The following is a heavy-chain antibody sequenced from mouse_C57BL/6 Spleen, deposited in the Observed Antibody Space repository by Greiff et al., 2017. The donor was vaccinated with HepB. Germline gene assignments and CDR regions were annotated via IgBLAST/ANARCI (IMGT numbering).Heavy chain of an antibody. D-gene: IGHD2-4*01. CDR2: IDPETGGT. J-gene: IGHJ2*01. CDR3: TPIYYDYDDY. Sequence: VQLVESGAELVRPGASVTLSCKASGYTFTDYEMHWVKQTPVHGLEWIGAIDPETGGTAYNQKFKGKAILTADKSSSTAYMELRSLTSEDSAVYYCTPIYYDYDDYWGQGTTLTVSS. CDR1: GYTFTDYE. V-gene: IGHV1-15*01.